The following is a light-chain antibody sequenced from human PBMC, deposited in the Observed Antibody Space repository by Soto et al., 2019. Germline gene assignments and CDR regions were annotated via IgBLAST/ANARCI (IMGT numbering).Light chain of an antibody. Sequence: DTQIPHAPSTLSASVGDRVTITCLASQSISSWLAWYQQKPGKAPKLLIYDASSLESGVPSRFSGSGSGTEFTLTISSLQPDDFATYYCQQYNSYTWTFGQGTKVDI. V-gene: IGKV1-5*01. CDR3: QQYNSYTWT. CDR2: DAS. CDR1: QSISSW. J-gene: IGKJ1*01.